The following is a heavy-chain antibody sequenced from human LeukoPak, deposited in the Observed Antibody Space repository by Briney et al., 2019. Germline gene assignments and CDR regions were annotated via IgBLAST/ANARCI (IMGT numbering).Heavy chain of an antibody. D-gene: IGHD3-3*01. Sequence: ASVKVSCKASGYTFTSYYMHWVRQAPGQGLEWMGIINPSGGSTTYAQKFRGRVTMTRDTSTSTVYMELSSLRSEDTAVYYCARAYYDFWSGYWSYNWFDPWGQGTLVTVSS. J-gene: IGHJ5*02. V-gene: IGHV1-46*03. CDR1: GYTFTSYY. CDR3: ARAYYDFWSGYWSYNWFDP. CDR2: INPSGGST.